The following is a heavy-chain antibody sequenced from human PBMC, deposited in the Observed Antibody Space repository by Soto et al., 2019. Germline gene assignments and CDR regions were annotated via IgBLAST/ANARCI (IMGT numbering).Heavy chain of an antibody. CDR2: IRSKANSYAT. Sequence: PGGSLRLSCAASGVTFSGSAMHWVRQASGKGLEWVGRIRSKANSYATAYAASVKGRFTISRDDSKNTAYLQMNSLKTEDTAVYYCTRHNSSNGACSYYTENYDDFDIRGPGTTV. D-gene: IGHD3-10*01. CDR3: TRHNSSNGACSYYTENYDDFDI. J-gene: IGHJ3*02. V-gene: IGHV3-73*01. CDR1: GVTFSGSA.